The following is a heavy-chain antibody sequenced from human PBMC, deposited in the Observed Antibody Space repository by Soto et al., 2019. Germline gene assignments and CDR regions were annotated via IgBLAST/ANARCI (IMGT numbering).Heavy chain of an antibody. CDR2: IYYSGSA. D-gene: IGHD5-12*01. Sequence: PSETLSLTCTVSGGTITSDGYYWNWIRQDPGKGLEWIGYIYYSGSAYYNPSLKSRVTISVDTSKNQFSLKLTSVTVADTAVYYCARGGGYSGYEGRIFDYWGQGILVTVSS. V-gene: IGHV4-31*03. CDR1: GGTITSDGYY. CDR3: ARGGGYSGYEGRIFDY. J-gene: IGHJ4*02.